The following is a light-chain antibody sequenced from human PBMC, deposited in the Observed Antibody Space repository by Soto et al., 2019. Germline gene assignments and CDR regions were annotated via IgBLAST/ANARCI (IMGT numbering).Light chain of an antibody. J-gene: IGKJ3*01. CDR1: QHIDRW. V-gene: IGKV1-12*01. CDR3: HQAHTVPYT. CDR2: GAS. Sequence: DIQLTQSPSSVSASVGDRVTITCRANQHIDRWLAWFQQKPGKAPELLIYGASILESWVPSRCNGSRSGTDFTLTISGLQPEDFATYYCHQAHTVPYTFGPGTKVDMK.